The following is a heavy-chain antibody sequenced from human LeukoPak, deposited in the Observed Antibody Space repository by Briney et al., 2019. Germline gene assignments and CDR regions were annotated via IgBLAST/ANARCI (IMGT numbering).Heavy chain of an antibody. Sequence: GGSLRLSCAASGFTFSSYEMNWVRQAPGKGLEWVSYISSSGSTIYYADSVKGRFTISRDNAKNSLYLQMNSLRAEDTAVYYYARDSLSDFWSGYYAPQFDYWGQGTLVTVSS. CDR1: GFTFSSYE. D-gene: IGHD3-3*01. J-gene: IGHJ4*02. V-gene: IGHV3-48*03. CDR2: ISSSGSTI. CDR3: ARDSLSDFWSGYYAPQFDY.